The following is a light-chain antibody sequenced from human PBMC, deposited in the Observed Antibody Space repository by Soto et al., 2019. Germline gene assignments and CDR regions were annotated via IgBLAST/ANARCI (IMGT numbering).Light chain of an antibody. J-gene: IGLJ2*01. CDR3: LLYYGGAQLI. Sequence: QTVVTQEPSLTVSPGGTVTLTCASSTGAVTGGYYPNWFQRKPGQAPRPLIYSTSNKHSWTPARFSGSRLGGKAALTLSGVQPEDEAEYYCLLYYGGAQLIFGGGTKLNVL. V-gene: IGLV7-43*01. CDR1: TGAVTGGYY. CDR2: STS.